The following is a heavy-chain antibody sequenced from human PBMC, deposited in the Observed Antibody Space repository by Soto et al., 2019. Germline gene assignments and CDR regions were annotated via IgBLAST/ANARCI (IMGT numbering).Heavy chain of an antibody. J-gene: IGHJ4*02. CDR3: ARDLGSGWYNY. CDR2: IIPIFGTA. CDR1: GGTFSSYA. Sequence: SVKVSCKASGGTFSSYAISCVRQAPGQGLEWMGGIIPIFGTANYAQNFQGRVTIAADESTNTAYMELSSLRSEDTAVYYCARDLGSGWYNYWGQGTLVTVSS. D-gene: IGHD6-19*01. V-gene: IGHV1-69*13.